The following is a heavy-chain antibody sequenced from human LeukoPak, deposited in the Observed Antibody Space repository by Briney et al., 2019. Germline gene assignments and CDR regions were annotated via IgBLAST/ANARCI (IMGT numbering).Heavy chain of an antibody. V-gene: IGHV3-53*01. CDR1: EFTVSSNY. CDR3: ARVSRRQLVRVDGMDV. Sequence: PGGSLRLSCAASEFTVSSNYMSWVRQAPGKGLEWVSVIYSGGSTYYADSVKGRFTISRDNSKNTLYLQMNSLRAEDTAVYYCARVSRRQLVRVDGMDVWGQGTTVTVSS. J-gene: IGHJ6*02. CDR2: IYSGGST. D-gene: IGHD6-13*01.